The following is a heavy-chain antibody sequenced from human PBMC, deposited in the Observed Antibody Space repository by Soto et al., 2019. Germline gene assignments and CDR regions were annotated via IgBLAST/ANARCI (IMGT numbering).Heavy chain of an antibody. V-gene: IGHV1-2*02. CDR3: ARARCSCTSCYTGDDAFDI. D-gene: IGHD2-2*02. J-gene: IGHJ3*02. Sequence: QVQLVQSGAEVKKPGASVKVSCKASGYTFTGYYMHWVRQAPGQGLEWMGWINPNSGGTNYAQRCQGRFTMTRDTSISTAYMELSSLISDDTAVYYCARARCSCTSCYTGDDAFDIWGQGTLVTVSS. CDR2: INPNSGGT. CDR1: GYTFTGYY.